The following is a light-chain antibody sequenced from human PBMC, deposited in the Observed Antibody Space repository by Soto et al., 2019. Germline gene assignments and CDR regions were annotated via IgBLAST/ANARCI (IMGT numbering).Light chain of an antibody. CDR1: QSLVFSDGNTY. V-gene: IGKV2-30*01. J-gene: IGKJ2*01. CDR2: KVS. Sequence: DVVMTQSPLSPPVTLGQPASISCRSSQSLVFSDGNTYLSWFHQRPGQSPRRLIYKVSTRDSGVPERFSGSGSGTDFTLKISRVEAEDVGIYYCMQGTLWPPTFGQGTKLEIK. CDR3: MQGTLWPPT.